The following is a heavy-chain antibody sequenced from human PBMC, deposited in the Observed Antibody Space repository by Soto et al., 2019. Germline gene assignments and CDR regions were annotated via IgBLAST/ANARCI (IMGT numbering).Heavy chain of an antibody. CDR3: ARVPDR. V-gene: IGHV4-30-2*01. Sequence: SETLSLTCAVSGGSISSGGYSWSWIRQPPGKGMEWIGYIYHSGSTYYNPSLKSRVAISVDRSKNQFSLKLSSVAAADTAVYYCARVPDRWGQGTLVTVSS. CDR2: IYHSGST. D-gene: IGHD2-2*01. CDR1: GGSISSGGYS. J-gene: IGHJ5*02.